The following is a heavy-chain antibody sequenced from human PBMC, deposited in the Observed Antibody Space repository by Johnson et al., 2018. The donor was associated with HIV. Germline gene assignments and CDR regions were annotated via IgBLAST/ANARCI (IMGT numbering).Heavy chain of an antibody. Sequence: QVQLVESGGGVVRPGRSLRLSCAASGFTFSTYAIHWVRQAPGKGLEWVAVISNDGRNKYYADSVKGRFTISKDNSKNMLYLQMNSLRAEDTAVYYCAKDKRQTAIPQRAFDICGQGTMVTVSS. D-gene: IGHD6-25*01. V-gene: IGHV3-30*04. CDR2: ISNDGRNK. CDR1: GFTFSTYA. CDR3: AKDKRQTAIPQRAFDI. J-gene: IGHJ3*02.